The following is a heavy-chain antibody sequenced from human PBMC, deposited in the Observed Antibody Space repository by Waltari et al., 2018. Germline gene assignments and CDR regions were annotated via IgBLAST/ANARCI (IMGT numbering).Heavy chain of an antibody. V-gene: IGHV1-18*04. CDR2: ISDYNGNS. J-gene: IGHJ4*02. D-gene: IGHD2-15*01. CDR3: AVAIGFDY. CDR1: GYTFNSYG. Sequence: QVQLVQSGAEVKKPGASVKVSCKPSGYTFNSYGTSWVRQGPGQGLEWMGWISDYNGNSNYAQKLQGRVTMTTDTSTSTADMELRSLRSDDTAVYYCAVAIGFDYWGQGTLVTVSS.